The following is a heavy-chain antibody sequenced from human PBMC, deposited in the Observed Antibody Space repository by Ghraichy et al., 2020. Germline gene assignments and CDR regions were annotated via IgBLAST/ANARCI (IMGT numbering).Heavy chain of an antibody. D-gene: IGHD2-8*01. Sequence: GGSLRLSCEASGFDFGGSDMYWIRQASGKGLEWIGRIRSKAKNYATTYAASVKGRFTISRDDLKNTASLQMNSLNTEDTAVYFCTRPQVPDAPEAYYYYGLDVWGQGTTVTVSS. CDR3: TRPQVPDAPEAYYYYGLDV. CDR2: IRSKAKNYAT. CDR1: GFDFGGSD. V-gene: IGHV3-73*01. J-gene: IGHJ6*02.